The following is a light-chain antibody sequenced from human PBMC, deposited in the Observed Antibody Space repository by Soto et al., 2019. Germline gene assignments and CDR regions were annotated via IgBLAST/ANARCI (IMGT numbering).Light chain of an antibody. CDR3: QQYNNWPWT. J-gene: IGKJ1*01. Sequence: DIVMTQSPATLPVSPGERATLSCRASQSVSSNLAWYQQKPGQAPRLLIYGASTRATGIPARFSGSGSGTEFTLTISSLQSEDFAVYYCQQYNNWPWTFGQGTKVDIK. V-gene: IGKV3-15*01. CDR1: QSVSSN. CDR2: GAS.